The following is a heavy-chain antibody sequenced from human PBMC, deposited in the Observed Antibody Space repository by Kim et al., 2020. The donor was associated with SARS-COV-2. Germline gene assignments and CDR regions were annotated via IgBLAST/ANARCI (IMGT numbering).Heavy chain of an antibody. V-gene: IGHV3-73*01. Sequence: GGSLRLSCAASGFTFSGSAMHWVRQASGKGLEWVGRIRSKANSYATAYAASVKGRFTISRDDSKNTAYLQMNSLKTEDTAVYYCTRPWNSGYEDYYYYYGMDVWGQGTTVTVSS. CDR1: GFTFSGSA. D-gene: IGHD5-12*01. CDR3: TRPWNSGYEDYYYYYGMDV. CDR2: IRSKANSYAT. J-gene: IGHJ6*02.